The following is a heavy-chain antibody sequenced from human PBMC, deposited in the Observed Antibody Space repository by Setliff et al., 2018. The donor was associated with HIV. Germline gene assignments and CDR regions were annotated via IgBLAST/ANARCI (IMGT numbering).Heavy chain of an antibody. CDR1: GYTFTSYG. D-gene: IGHD6-13*01. CDR3: ARDWGGYSSSKGGYYYYMDV. Sequence: VASVKVSCKASGYTFTSYGISWVRQAPGQGLEWMGWISGNNGNTNYTENFQGRVTVTTDTSTSTAYMEVRSLRSDDTAVYYCARDWGGYSSSKGGYYYYMDVWGKGTTVTVSS. J-gene: IGHJ6*03. V-gene: IGHV1-18*01. CDR2: ISGNNGNT.